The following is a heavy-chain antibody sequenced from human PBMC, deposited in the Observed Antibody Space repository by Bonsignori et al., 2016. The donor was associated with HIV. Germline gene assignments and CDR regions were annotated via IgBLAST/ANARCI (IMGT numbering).Heavy chain of an antibody. CDR3: VRGYITIQY. V-gene: IGHV4-4*07. CDR1: GGSISGYY. J-gene: IGHJ4*02. Sequence: QVQLQESGPGLVKPSETLSLTCTVSGGSISGYYWSWIRQPAGKALEWIGRVYPSGSTDYNPSLRGRVDMSADTSRNQFSLKLTSVTAADTAVYYCVRGYITIQYWGPGILVTVSS. CDR2: VYPSGST. D-gene: IGHD1-14*01.